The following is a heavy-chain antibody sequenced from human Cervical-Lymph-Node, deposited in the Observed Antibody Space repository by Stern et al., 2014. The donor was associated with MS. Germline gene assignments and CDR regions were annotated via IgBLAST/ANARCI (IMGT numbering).Heavy chain of an antibody. Sequence: QLQLQASGPGLVKPSQPLSLTCTFSGASIRSDDYYWTWIRQPPGKGLEWVGYIHYSGNTYYSPSLRSRVTISVDTSKNQFSLNLSSVTAADTAVYYCARTDILLIDHWGQGTLVTVSS. CDR3: ARTDILLIDH. CDR2: IHYSGNT. D-gene: IGHD3-10*01. V-gene: IGHV4-30-4*01. J-gene: IGHJ5*02. CDR1: GASIRSDDYY.